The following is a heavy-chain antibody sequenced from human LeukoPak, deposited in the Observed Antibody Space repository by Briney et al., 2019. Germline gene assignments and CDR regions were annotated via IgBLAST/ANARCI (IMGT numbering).Heavy chain of an antibody. CDR2: INPSGGST. D-gene: IGHD5-12*01. CDR1: GYTFTDYH. J-gene: IGHJ4*02. CDR3: AREPGYRAYDPYFDY. V-gene: IGHV1-46*01. Sequence: ASVKVSCKASGYTFTDYHMHWVRQAPGQGLEWMGIINPSGGSTSYAQKFQGRVTVIRDTSTSTVYMELSSLRPEDTAVYYCAREPGYRAYDPYFDYWGQGTLVTVSS.